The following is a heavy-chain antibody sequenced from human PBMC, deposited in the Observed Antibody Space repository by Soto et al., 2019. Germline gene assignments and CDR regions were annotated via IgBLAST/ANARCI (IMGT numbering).Heavy chain of an antibody. D-gene: IGHD4-4*01. CDR3: ARDQDYSNYYGMDV. Sequence: GSLRLCCAASGFTFSSYAMHWVRQAPGKGLEWVAVISYDGSNKYYADSVKGRFTISRDNSKNTLYLQMNSLRAEDTAVYYCARDQDYSNYYGMDVWGQGTTVTVSS. CDR2: ISYDGSNK. V-gene: IGHV3-30-3*01. CDR1: GFTFSSYA. J-gene: IGHJ6*02.